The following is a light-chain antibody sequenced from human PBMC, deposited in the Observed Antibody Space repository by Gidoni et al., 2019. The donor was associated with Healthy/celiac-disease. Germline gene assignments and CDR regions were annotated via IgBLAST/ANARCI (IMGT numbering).Light chain of an antibody. Sequence: QSAMTQPASVSGSPGQSITISCTGTSSDVCGYNYVSWYQQHPGKAPKLMIYEVSNRPSGVSNLFSVSKSVNTASLTISGLQAEDEAEYYCSSYTSSSTQVFGTGTKVTVL. CDR3: SSYTSSSTQV. CDR2: EVS. J-gene: IGLJ1*01. V-gene: IGLV2-14*01. CDR1: SSDVCGYNY.